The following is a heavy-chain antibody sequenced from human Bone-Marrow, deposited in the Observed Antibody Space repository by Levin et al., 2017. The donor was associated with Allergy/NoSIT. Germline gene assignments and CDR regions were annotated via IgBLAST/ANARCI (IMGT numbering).Heavy chain of an antibody. CDR2: IIPIFGTA. D-gene: IGHD6-6*01. CDR1: GGTFSSYA. V-gene: IGHV1-69*13. Sequence: VASVKVSCKASGGTFSSYAISWVRQAPGQGLEWMGGIIPIFGTANYAQKFQGRVTITADESTSTAYMELSSLRSEDTAVYYCARFQRGYSSSLYFDYWGQGTLVTVSS. CDR3: ARFQRGYSSSLYFDY. J-gene: IGHJ4*02.